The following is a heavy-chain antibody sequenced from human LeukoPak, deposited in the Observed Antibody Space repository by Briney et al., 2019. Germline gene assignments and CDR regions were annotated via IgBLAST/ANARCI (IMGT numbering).Heavy chain of an antibody. J-gene: IGHJ3*01. CDR1: GYTFISNYA. CDR2: IDTKTGNP. Sequence: ASVKVSCKASGYTFISNYAMNWVRQAPGQGLEWMGWIDTKTGNPTYAQGFTGRFVFSLDTSVSTAYLQIISLKAEDTAVYYCARDGYGDDAFDFWGQGTMVTVSS. D-gene: IGHD4-17*01. CDR3: ARDGYGDDAFDF. V-gene: IGHV7-4-1*02.